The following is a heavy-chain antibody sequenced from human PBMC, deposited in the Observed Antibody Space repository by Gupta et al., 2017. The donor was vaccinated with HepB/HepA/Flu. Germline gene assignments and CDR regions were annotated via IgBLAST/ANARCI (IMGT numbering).Heavy chain of an antibody. J-gene: IGHJ4*02. CDR3: ARDKLGPKVGVSSFDY. CDR2: ISSDGGNK. D-gene: IGHD1-26*01. CDR1: GFSCSNYA. V-gene: IGHV3-30-3*01. Sequence: VQLLDSGGGVVQPGRSLRLACAASGFSCSNYAIHRVRQAPGRGLEWVALISSDGGNKYYADSVQGRFTLSRDNSKNTVYLQMNSLRTEDTAVYYCARDKLGPKVGVSSFDYWGQGTLVTVSS.